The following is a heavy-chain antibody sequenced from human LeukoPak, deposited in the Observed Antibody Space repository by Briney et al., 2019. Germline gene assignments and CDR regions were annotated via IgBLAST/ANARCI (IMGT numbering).Heavy chain of an antibody. CDR3: ARRPPRIAASTRFDP. D-gene: IGHD6-6*01. CDR1: GYTFTSYD. J-gene: IGHJ5*02. V-gene: IGHV1-8*01. Sequence: ASVKVSCKASGYTFTSYDINWVRQATGQGLEWMGWINPNRVNPAYPQKFQARVTMTRNTSITTAYMELSSLRSEDTAVYYCARRPPRIAASTRFDPWGQGTLVTVSS. CDR2: INPNRVNP.